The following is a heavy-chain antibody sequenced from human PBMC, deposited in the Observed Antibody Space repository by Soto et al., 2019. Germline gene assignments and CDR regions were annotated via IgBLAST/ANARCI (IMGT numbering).Heavy chain of an antibody. D-gene: IGHD6-13*01. V-gene: IGHV1-3*01. CDR2: INAGNGNT. CDR3: ARNSIAAAGRNRWGWFDP. Sequence: ASVKVSCKASGYTFSNYGIHWVRQAPGQRLEWMGLINAGNGNTKYSQKFQGRVTLTRDTSASTAYMELSSLRSEDTAVYYCARNSIAAAGRNRWGWFDPWGQGTLVTVSS. CDR1: GYTFSNYG. J-gene: IGHJ5*02.